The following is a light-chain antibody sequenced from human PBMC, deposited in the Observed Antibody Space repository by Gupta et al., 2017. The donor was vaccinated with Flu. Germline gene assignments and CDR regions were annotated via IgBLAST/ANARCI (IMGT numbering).Light chain of an antibody. V-gene: IGLV3-21*02. Sequence: GQTTTITCGGNGVGSKNVLWHQQKPEQAPVLVLVDDSDRSSATPERVSGSNYGTTATLTITSVEAGDEADYYCQVCDANNDRLVFGSGTRLTVL. CDR3: QVCDANNDRLV. J-gene: IGLJ1*01. CDR1: GVGSKN. CDR2: DDS.